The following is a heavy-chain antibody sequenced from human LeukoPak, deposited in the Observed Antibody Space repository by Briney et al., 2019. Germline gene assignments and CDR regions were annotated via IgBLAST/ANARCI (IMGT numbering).Heavy chain of an antibody. Sequence: GGSLRLSCAASGFTFNNYAMNWVRQAPGKGLEWVSVITSGGNIYYADSVKGRFTISRDSSKNTLYLQMNSLRAEDTAVYYCAKVDIIAVAAVALRYWGQGTLVTVSS. CDR3: AKVDIIAVAAVALRY. D-gene: IGHD6-19*01. V-gene: IGHV3-23*01. CDR1: GFTFNNYA. J-gene: IGHJ4*02. CDR2: ITSGGNI.